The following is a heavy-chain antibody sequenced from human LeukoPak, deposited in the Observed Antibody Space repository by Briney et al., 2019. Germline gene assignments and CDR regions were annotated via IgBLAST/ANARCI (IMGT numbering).Heavy chain of an antibody. D-gene: IGHD3-10*01. CDR3: AKDSGYGSGSYYNWPFDY. J-gene: IGHJ4*02. CDR2: ISGSGGST. Sequence: GGSLRLSCAASGFTFSSYAMSWVRQAPGKGLEWVSAISGSGGSTYYADSVKGRFTISRDNSKNTLYLQMNSLRAEDTAVYYCAKDSGYGSGSYYNWPFDYWGQGTLVTVSS. V-gene: IGHV3-23*01. CDR1: GFTFSSYA.